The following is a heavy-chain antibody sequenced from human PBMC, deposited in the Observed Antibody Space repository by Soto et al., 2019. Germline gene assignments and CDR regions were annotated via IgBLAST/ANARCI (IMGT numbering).Heavy chain of an antibody. Sequence: PGESLKISCKGSGYSFTSYWIGWVRQMPGKGLEWMGIIYPGDSDTRYSPSFQGQVTISADKSISTAYLQWSSLKASDTAMYYCARLGKRNTAQFGYYYYGMDVWGQGTTVTVSS. CDR2: IYPGDSDT. V-gene: IGHV5-51*01. CDR1: GYSFTSYW. J-gene: IGHJ6*02. D-gene: IGHD5-18*01. CDR3: ARLGKRNTAQFGYYYYGMDV.